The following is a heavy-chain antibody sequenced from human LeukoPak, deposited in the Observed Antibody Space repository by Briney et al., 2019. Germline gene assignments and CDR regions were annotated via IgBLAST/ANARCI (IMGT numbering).Heavy chain of an antibody. CDR1: GFTFSSYW. Sequence: GGSLRLSCAASGFTFSSYWMSWVRQAPGKGLEWVANIKQDGSEKYYVDSVKGRFTISRDNAKNSLYLQMNSLRAEDTAVYYCAGWFGELIDAFDIWGQGTMVTVSS. CDR3: AGWFGELIDAFDI. D-gene: IGHD3-10*01. CDR2: IKQDGSEK. V-gene: IGHV3-7*01. J-gene: IGHJ3*02.